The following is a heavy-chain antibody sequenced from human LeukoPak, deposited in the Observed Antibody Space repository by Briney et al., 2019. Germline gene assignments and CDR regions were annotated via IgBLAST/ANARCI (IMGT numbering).Heavy chain of an antibody. CDR1: GFTFSDYY. CDR2: ISSSSIYT. J-gene: IGHJ3*02. CDR3: ARLRDYFTHAFDI. D-gene: IGHD3-10*01. Sequence: NAGGSLRLSCAASGFTFSDYYMSWIRQAPGKGLEWVSDISSSSIYTNYADSVKGRFTVSRDNAKNSLYLQMNSLRAEDTAVYYCARLRDYFTHAFDIWGQGTMVTVSS. V-gene: IGHV3-11*06.